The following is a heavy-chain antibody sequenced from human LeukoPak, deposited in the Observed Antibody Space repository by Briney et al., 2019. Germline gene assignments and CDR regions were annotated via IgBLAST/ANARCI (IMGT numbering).Heavy chain of an antibody. D-gene: IGHD1-1*01. CDR3: ARLGTTGTTGVIALYYHYYYMDV. CDR2: IYHSGST. J-gene: IGHJ6*03. V-gene: IGHV4-38-2*01. Sequence: PSETLSLTCAVSGYSISSGYYWGWIRQPPGKGLEWIGSIYHSGSTYYNPSLKSRVTISVDTSKNQFSLKLSSVTAADTAVYYCARLGTTGTTGVIALYYHYYYMDVWGKGTTVTVSS. CDR1: GYSISSGYY.